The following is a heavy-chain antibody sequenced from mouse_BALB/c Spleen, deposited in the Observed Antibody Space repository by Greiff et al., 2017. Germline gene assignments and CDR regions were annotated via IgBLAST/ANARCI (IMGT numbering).Heavy chain of an antibody. CDR1: GYTFTSYT. CDR3: ARAYYGNSYAMDY. V-gene: IGHV1-4*01. D-gene: IGHD2-10*01. Sequence: VQLQQSGAELARPGASVKMSCKASGYTFTSYTMHWVKQRPGQGLEWIGYINPSSGYTNYNQKFKDKATLTADKSSSTAYMQLSSLTSEDSAVYYCARAYYGNSYAMDYWGQGTSVTVSS. CDR2: INPSSGYT. J-gene: IGHJ4*01.